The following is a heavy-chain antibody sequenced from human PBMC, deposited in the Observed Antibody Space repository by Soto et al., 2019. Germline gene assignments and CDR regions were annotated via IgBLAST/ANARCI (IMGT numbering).Heavy chain of an antibody. V-gene: IGHV4-39*01. CDR1: GGSISSSSYY. D-gene: IGHD2-2*01. Sequence: SETLSLTRSVSGGSISSSSYYRGMTRQPPGKGLEWIGSISYSGRTYYQPSLKRGVTISVDTSKSQFSLKLSSVTAADTAVYYCARKVDYQLLSVLRGFDPRGQGTLVTGST. J-gene: IGHJ5*02. CDR3: ARKVDYQLLSVLRGFDP. CDR2: ISYSGRT.